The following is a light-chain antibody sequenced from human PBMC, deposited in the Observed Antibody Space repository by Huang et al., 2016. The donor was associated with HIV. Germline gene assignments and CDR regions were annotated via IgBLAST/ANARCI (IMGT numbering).Light chain of an antibody. CDR2: AAS. V-gene: IGKV1-NL1*01. J-gene: IGKJ1*01. CDR3: QQYYSTPWT. CDR1: NGISTS. Sequence: DVQMTKSPSSLSASVGDRVTITSRASNGISTSLAGYQQQPGKAPQRLLFAASRLKSGVPSRFSGSESGTDYTLTISSLQPEDFATYYCQQYYSTPWTFGQGTKVEIK.